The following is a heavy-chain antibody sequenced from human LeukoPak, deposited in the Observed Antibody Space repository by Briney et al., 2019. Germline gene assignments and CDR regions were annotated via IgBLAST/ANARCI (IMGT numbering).Heavy chain of an antibody. CDR3: AKRGRGYCSSTSCYYFDY. D-gene: IGHD2-2*01. Sequence: GGSLRLSCAASGFTFSSHWMHWVRQAPGKGLVWVSRIKSDGSSTNYADFVEGRFTISRDNAKNTVYLQMNSLRAEDTAVYYCAKRGRGYCSSTSCYYFDYWGQGTLVTVSS. CDR2: IKSDGSST. CDR1: GFTFSSHW. V-gene: IGHV3-74*01. J-gene: IGHJ4*02.